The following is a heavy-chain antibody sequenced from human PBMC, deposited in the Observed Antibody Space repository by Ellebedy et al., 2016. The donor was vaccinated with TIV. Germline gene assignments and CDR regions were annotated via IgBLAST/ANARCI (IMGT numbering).Heavy chain of an antibody. CDR3: ATGRGEGGHPSFFDF. D-gene: IGHD3-10*01. CDR1: GFIFSSRC. CDR2: ITSNSHYI. Sequence: PGGSLRLSCAGSGFIFSSRCMHWVRQAPGKGLEWVSSITSNSHYINYRDSVKGRFTISRDNAKNSLFLQMDSLRAEDTALYVWATGRGEGGHPSFFDFWGQGTLVTVSA. J-gene: IGHJ4*02. V-gene: IGHV3-21*01.